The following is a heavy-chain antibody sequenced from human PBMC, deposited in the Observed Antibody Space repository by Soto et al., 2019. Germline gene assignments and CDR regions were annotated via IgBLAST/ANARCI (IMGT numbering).Heavy chain of an antibody. CDR3: ARQGSGWYLNWFDP. Sequence: GESLKISCKGSGYSFPNYWIGWVRQMPGKGLEWMGIIYPGDSDTRYSPSFQGQVTISADKSISTAYLQWSSLKASDTAIYYCARQGSGWYLNWFDPSGQGTLVTVSS. D-gene: IGHD6-19*01. J-gene: IGHJ5*02. CDR2: IYPGDSDT. V-gene: IGHV5-51*01. CDR1: GYSFPNYW.